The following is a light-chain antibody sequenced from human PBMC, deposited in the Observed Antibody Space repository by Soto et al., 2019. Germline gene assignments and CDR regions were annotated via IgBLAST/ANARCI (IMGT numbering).Light chain of an antibody. Sequence: QSALAQPPSASGSPGQSVTICCTGTSSDVGAYNFVSWYQQLPGKAPKLMIYEVTKRPSGVPDRFSGSKSGNMASLTVSGLQAEDEADYYCSSYAGSITISVFGTGTKLTVL. CDR1: SSDVGAYNF. J-gene: IGLJ1*01. CDR2: EVT. CDR3: SSYAGSITISV. V-gene: IGLV2-8*01.